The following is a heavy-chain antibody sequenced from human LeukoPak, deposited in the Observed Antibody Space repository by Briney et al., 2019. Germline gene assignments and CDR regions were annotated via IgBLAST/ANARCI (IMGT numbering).Heavy chain of an antibody. Sequence: SVKVSCKASGGAFSSYAISWVGQARGQGLEWMGGIIPILGTANYAQKFQGRATITADESTSTAYMDLSSLSSEHTAVYHCATVITVVPDARSYFDHWGQGTLVTVSS. CDR2: IIPILGTA. J-gene: IGHJ4*02. D-gene: IGHD2-2*01. CDR3: ATVITVVPDARSYFDH. CDR1: GGAFSSYA. V-gene: IGHV1-69*13.